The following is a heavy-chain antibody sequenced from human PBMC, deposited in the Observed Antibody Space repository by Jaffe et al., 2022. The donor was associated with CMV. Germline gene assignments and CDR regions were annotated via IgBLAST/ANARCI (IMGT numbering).Heavy chain of an antibody. V-gene: IGHV4-39*01. D-gene: IGHD3-10*01. CDR2: IYYSGST. Sequence: QLQLQESGPGLVKPSETLSLTCTVSGGSISSSSYYWGWIRQPPGKGLEWIGSIYYSGSTYYNPSLKSRVTISVDTSKNQFSLKLSSVTAADTAVYYCARHWGAELPEVDFDYWGQGTLVTVSS. CDR1: GGSISSSSYY. J-gene: IGHJ4*02. CDR3: ARHWGAELPEVDFDY.